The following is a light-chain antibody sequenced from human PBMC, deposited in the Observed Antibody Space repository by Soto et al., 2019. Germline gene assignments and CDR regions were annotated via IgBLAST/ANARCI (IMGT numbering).Light chain of an antibody. V-gene: IGKV3-15*01. J-gene: IGKJ2*01. CDR1: QSVSSN. Sequence: EIVMTQSPATLSLSPGERATLSCSARQSVSSNLAWYQQKPGQAPRLLIYGASTRATGIPARFSGSGSGTEFTLTISSLQSEDLAVYYYQQYNNWPSYTVGQGTKLEIK. CDR2: GAS. CDR3: QQYNNWPSYT.